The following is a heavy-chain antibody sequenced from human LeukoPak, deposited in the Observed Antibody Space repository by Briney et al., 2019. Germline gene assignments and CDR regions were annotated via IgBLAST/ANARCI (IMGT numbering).Heavy chain of an antibody. Sequence: SETLSLTCTVSGGPISSGDYYWSWIRQPPGKGLEWIGYIYYSGSTYYNPSLKSRVTISVDRSKNQFSLKLSSVTAADTAVCARVVVVVVAATPYNWFDPWGQGTLVTVSS. V-gene: IGHV4-30-4*03. CDR3: VVVVVVAATPYNWFDP. J-gene: IGHJ5*02. D-gene: IGHD2-15*01. CDR1: GGPISSGDYY. CDR2: IYYSGST.